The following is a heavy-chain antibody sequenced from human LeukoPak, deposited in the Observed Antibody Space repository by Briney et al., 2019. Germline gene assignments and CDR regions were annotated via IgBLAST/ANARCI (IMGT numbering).Heavy chain of an antibody. D-gene: IGHD4-17*01. V-gene: IGHV1-2*02. CDR1: GYTFTGYY. CDR2: INPNSGGT. CDR3: ARERGLGDYAGSYYFDY. J-gene: IGHJ4*02. Sequence: ASVKVSCKASGYTFTGYYMHWVRQAPGQGLEWMGWINPNSGGTNYAQKFQGGVTMTRDTSISTAYMELSRLRSDDTAVYYCARERGLGDYAGSYYFDYWGQGTLVTVSS.